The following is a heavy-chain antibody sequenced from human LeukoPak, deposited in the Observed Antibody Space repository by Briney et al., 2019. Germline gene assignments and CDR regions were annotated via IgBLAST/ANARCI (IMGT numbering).Heavy chain of an antibody. Sequence: SDTLSLTCIVSGTSVNNYYWSWIRQPAGKGLEWIGRIESSGSTNYNLSLTSRVSISVDKSKNQVSLKLESVTAADTAVYYCARERVGYDTSGRGPGFDSWGQGTLVTV. CDR1: GTSVNNYY. D-gene: IGHD3-22*01. CDR3: ARERVGYDTSGRGPGFDS. J-gene: IGHJ4*02. CDR2: IESSGST. V-gene: IGHV4-4*07.